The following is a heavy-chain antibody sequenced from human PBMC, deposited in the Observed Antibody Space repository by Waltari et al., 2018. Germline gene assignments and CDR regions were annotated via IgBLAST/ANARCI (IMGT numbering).Heavy chain of an antibody. D-gene: IGHD5-18*01. CDR1: GGSFSSYY. CDR2: IYTSGST. J-gene: IGHJ6*02. Sequence: QVQLQESGPGLVKPSATLSLPCTVSGGSFSSYYWSWLRQRAGQGLEWIGRIYTSGSTNYNPSRKSRVTMSVDTSKNQFSLKLSSVTAADTAVYYCASGVYSYGRKEFHYYYGMDVWGQGTTVTVSS. CDR3: ASGVYSYGRKEFHYYYGMDV. V-gene: IGHV4-4*07.